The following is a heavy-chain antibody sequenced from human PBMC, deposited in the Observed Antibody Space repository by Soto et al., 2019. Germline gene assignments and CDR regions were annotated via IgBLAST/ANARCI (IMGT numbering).Heavy chain of an antibody. CDR3: ARDYYDIYAFDI. V-gene: IGHV3-30-3*01. Sequence: GGSLRLSCAASGFTFSSYAMHWVRQAPGKGLEWVAVISYDGSNKYYADSVKGRFTISRDNSKNTLYLQMNSLRAEDTAVYYCARDYYDIYAFDIWGQGTMVTVSS. J-gene: IGHJ3*02. CDR1: GFTFSSYA. D-gene: IGHD3-22*01. CDR2: ISYDGSNK.